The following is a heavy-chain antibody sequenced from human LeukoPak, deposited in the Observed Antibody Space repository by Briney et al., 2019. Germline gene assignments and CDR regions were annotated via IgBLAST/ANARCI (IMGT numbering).Heavy chain of an antibody. CDR2: VYYSGST. CDR3: VRYSSALGWFDP. Sequence: SETLSLTCTVSGDSISNANYYWDWIRQPPGKGLEWIGNVYYSGSTKYNPSLESRVTISVDTSKNQFSLRLTSVTAADTAVYYCVRYSSALGWFDPWGRGTLVTVSS. D-gene: IGHD3-22*01. J-gene: IGHJ5*02. CDR1: GDSISNANYY. V-gene: IGHV4-39*01.